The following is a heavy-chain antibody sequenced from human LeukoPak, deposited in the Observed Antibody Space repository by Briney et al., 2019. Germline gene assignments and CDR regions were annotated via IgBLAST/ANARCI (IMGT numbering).Heavy chain of an antibody. Sequence: GGSLRLSCAASGFTFSSYAMSWARQATGKGLEWVSAISGSGGSTYYADSVKGRLTISRDNSKNTLYLQMNSLRAEDTAVYYCAKEGVYSGSSLYYFDFWGQGTLVTVSS. CDR3: AKEGVYSGSSLYYFDF. CDR2: ISGSGGST. V-gene: IGHV3-23*01. D-gene: IGHD1-26*01. J-gene: IGHJ4*02. CDR1: GFTFSSYA.